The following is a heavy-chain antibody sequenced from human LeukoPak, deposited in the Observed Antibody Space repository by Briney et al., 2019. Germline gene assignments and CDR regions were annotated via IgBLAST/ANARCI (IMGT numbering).Heavy chain of an antibody. CDR1: GGSINNYY. J-gene: IGHJ4*02. CDR2: IYYSGTT. V-gene: IGHV4-59*08. D-gene: IGHD3-10*01. Sequence: SETLSLTCTISGGSINNYYWSWIRQPPGKGLEWIGCIYYSGTTNYNPSLKSRVTISVDASKNQFSLKLSSVTAADTAVYYCARAITMVRGVIRYWGQGTLVTVSS. CDR3: ARAITMVRGVIRY.